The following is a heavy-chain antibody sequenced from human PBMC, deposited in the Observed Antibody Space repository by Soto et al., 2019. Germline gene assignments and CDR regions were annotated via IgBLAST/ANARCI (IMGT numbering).Heavy chain of an antibody. CDR2: IYYSGST. CDR1: GGSINNYY. CDR3: ARADDSKMGS. Sequence: PSETLSLPCTVSGGSINNYYWSWIRQPPGKGLEWIGYIYYSGSTNYNPSLKSRFTISVDTSRNQFSLKLTSVTAADTAVYYCARADDSKMGSWGQGTLVTVS. V-gene: IGHV4-59*01. D-gene: IGHD4-4*01. J-gene: IGHJ5*02.